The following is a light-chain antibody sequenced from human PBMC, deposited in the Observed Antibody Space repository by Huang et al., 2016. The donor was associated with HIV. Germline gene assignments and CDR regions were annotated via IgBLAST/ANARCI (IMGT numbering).Light chain of an antibody. Sequence: DIQMTQSPSSLSASVGDRVTITCRARQGIGNSLAWYQQKPEKAPRLLRYATSRVESGVPSRFRGSGSGTKYTLTISTLQPEDIASYYCQQYHGIPWTFGQGTKVEIK. CDR2: ATS. V-gene: IGKV1-NL1*01. CDR3: QQYHGIPWT. CDR1: QGIGNS. J-gene: IGKJ1*01.